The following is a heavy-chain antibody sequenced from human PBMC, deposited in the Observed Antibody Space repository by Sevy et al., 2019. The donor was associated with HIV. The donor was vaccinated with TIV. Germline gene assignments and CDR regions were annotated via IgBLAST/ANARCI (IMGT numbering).Heavy chain of an antibody. Sequence: GGSLRLSCEASGFTFSSYEMNWVRQAPVKGLEWVSYISSSGTTIKYADSVKGRFTISRDNAKNSLYMQMNSLRAEDTAVYYCARVDANYDKGFDPWGQGTLVTVSS. CDR1: GFTFSSYE. J-gene: IGHJ5*02. V-gene: IGHV3-48*03. CDR3: ARVDANYDKGFDP. D-gene: IGHD3-22*01. CDR2: ISSSGTTI.